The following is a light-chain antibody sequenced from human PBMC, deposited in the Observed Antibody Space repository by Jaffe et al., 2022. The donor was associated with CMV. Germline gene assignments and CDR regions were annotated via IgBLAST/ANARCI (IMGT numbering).Light chain of an antibody. CDR1: QSVSTNY. CDR3: QQYGGSPLYT. V-gene: IGKV3-20*01. J-gene: IGKJ2*01. Sequence: EAVLTQSPGTLSLSPGERATLSCRASQSVSTNYLAWYQQKAGQAPRLLIYATSSRATGIPDRFSGSGSGTDFTLTITRLEPEDFAVYYCQQYGGSPLYTFGQGTKLEIK. CDR2: ATS.